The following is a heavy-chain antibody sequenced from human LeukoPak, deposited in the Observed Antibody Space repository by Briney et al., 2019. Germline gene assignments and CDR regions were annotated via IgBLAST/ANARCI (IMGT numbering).Heavy chain of an antibody. Sequence: HPGGSLRLSCAASGLTFSSNAMSWVRQAPGKGLEWVSAISGSGGTTYYADSVKGRFTISRDNSKNTLNLQMNSLRAEDTAIYYCTRVGYIDEGIDYWGQGTLVTVSS. CDR2: ISGSGGTT. CDR1: GLTFSSNA. V-gene: IGHV3-23*01. D-gene: IGHD5-24*01. CDR3: TRVGYIDEGIDY. J-gene: IGHJ4*02.